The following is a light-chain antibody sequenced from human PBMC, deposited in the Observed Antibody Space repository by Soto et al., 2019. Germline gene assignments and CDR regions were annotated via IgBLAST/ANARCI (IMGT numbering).Light chain of an antibody. CDR3: QHYVTSSIT. Sequence: IVLTQSPGTLSFSPGERATLSCRASQSVTSTSLAWYQQKPGQAPRLLMYGASSRATGTPDRISGGGSGTDFTLTISRLEPEDFAVYYCQHYVTSSITFGQGTRLEIK. J-gene: IGKJ5*01. V-gene: IGKV3-20*01. CDR1: QSVTSTS. CDR2: GAS.